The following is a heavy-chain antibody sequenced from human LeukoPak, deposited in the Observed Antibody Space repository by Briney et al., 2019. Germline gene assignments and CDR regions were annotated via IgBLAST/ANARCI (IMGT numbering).Heavy chain of an antibody. CDR2: IYYSGST. J-gene: IGHJ4*02. Sequence: SETLSLTSTVAGGSISSYYWSWIRQPPGKGLEWIGYIYYSGSTNYNPSLKSRVTISVDTSKNQFSLKLSSVTAADTAVYYCARGGSMYFDYWGQGTLVTVSS. D-gene: IGHD3-10*01. CDR3: ARGGSMYFDY. CDR1: GGSISSYY. V-gene: IGHV4-59*01.